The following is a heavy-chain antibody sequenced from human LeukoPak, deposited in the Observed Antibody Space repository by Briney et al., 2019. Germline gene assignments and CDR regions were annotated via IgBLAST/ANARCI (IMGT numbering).Heavy chain of an antibody. V-gene: IGHV4-4*07. CDR1: GGSISSYY. J-gene: IGHJ5*02. CDR3: ARATDSGSYKGWFDP. D-gene: IGHD1-26*01. Sequence: SETLSLTCTVSGGSISSYYWNWIRQPAGKGLEWIGRIYSSGSTNYNPSLKSRVTMSVDTSKNQFSLKVRSVTAADTAVYYCARATDSGSYKGWFDPWGQGTLVTVSS. CDR2: IYSSGST.